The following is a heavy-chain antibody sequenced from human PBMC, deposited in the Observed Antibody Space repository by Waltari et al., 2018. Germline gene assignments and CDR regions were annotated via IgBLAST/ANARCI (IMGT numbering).Heavy chain of an antibody. Sequence: EVQLVQSGAELTKPGESLKISCKGSGYSFTSYWIVYVRQIPGKGLEWMGIIYPGDSDTRYSPSFKGQVTISADKSISTAYLQWSSLKASDTAMYYCARLAEAARPVYFDYWGQGTLVTVSS. CDR2: IYPGDSDT. CDR1: GYSFTSYW. J-gene: IGHJ4*02. CDR3: ARLAEAARPVYFDY. D-gene: IGHD6-6*01. V-gene: IGHV5-51*01.